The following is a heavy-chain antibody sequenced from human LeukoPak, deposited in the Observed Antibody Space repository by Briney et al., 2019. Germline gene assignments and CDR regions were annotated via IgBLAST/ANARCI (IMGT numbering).Heavy chain of an antibody. CDR1: GFTFDDYA. CDR3: AKVHYDSSGYYYYGSYYYGMDV. D-gene: IGHD3-22*01. Sequence: GGSLRLSCAASGFTFDDYAMHWVRQAPGKGLEWVSGISWNSGSIGYADSVKGRFTISRDNSKNTLYLQMNSLRAEDTAVYYCAKVHYDSSGYYYYGSYYYGMDVWGQGTTVTVSS. J-gene: IGHJ6*02. V-gene: IGHV3-9*01. CDR2: ISWNSGSI.